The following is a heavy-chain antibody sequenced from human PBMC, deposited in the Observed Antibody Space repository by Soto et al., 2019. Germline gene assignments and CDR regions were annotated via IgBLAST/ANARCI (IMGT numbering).Heavy chain of an antibody. CDR1: GGSISSGGYY. D-gene: IGHD2-21*01. J-gene: IGHJ5*02. Sequence: SETLFLTCTVSGGSISSGGYYWSWIRQHPGKGLEWIGYIYYSGSTYYNPSLKSRVTISVDTSKNQFSLKLGSVTAADTAVYYCESTELDRLPGWFDPWGQGTLVTVSS. CDR2: IYYSGST. CDR3: ESTELDRLPGWFDP. V-gene: IGHV4-31*03.